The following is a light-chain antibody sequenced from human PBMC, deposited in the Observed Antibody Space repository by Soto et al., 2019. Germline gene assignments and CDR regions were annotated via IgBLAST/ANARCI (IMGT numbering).Light chain of an antibody. J-gene: IGLJ2*01. CDR2: DVS. Sequence: SALTQPASVSGSPGQSITISCTGTSSDVGGYNFVSWYQHHPGKAPKLMIYDVSNRPSGVSNRFSGSKSGNTASLTISGLQAEDEADYYCSSYTSITTLGVLFGGGTKLTVL. V-gene: IGLV2-14*03. CDR1: SSDVGGYNF. CDR3: SSYTSITTLGVL.